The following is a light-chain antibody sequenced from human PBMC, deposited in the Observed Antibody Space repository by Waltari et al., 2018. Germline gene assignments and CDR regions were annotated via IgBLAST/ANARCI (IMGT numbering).Light chain of an antibody. CDR2: GAS. J-gene: IGKJ1*01. Sequence: ETVMTQSPATLSVSPGERATLSCRASQSVSSNLAWYQQKPGQAPRPLLYGASTRATCIPSRFSGSGSGTTFTLTISSLQSEDFAVYYCQQYNNWPPRTFGQGTKVEIK. CDR1: QSVSSN. CDR3: QQYNNWPPRT. V-gene: IGKV3-15*01.